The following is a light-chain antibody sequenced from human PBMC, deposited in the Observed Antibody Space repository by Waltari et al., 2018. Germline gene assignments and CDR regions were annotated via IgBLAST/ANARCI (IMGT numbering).Light chain of an antibody. J-gene: IGKJ4*01. CDR2: DAS. CDR1: QSISRF. CDR3: QQYDISPLT. V-gene: IGKV3-20*01. Sequence: DIFLTQSPGTLSLSPGEGATLSCRASQSISRFLAWYQQKPGQAPRLLIYDASTRATGIPDRFSGSGSGTDFSLTISSLEPEDFATYYCQQYDISPLTFGGGTKVEIK.